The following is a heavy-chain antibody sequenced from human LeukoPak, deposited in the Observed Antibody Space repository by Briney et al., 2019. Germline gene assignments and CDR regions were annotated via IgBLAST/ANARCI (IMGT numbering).Heavy chain of an antibody. Sequence: GASVRVSCKASRYTFTGHYMHWVRQAPGQGLEWMGWINPNSGGTSYAQKFQGRVTMTRDTSISTAYMELTRLRFDDTAVYYCARADDYNEYVDYWGQGTLVTVSS. CDR3: ARADDYNEYVDY. CDR1: RYTFTGHY. CDR2: INPNSGGT. D-gene: IGHD3-10*01. V-gene: IGHV1-2*02. J-gene: IGHJ4*02.